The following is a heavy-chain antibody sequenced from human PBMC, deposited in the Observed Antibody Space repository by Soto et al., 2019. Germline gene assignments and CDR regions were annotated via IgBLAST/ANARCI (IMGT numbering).Heavy chain of an antibody. D-gene: IGHD6-13*01. J-gene: IGHJ6*02. Sequence: GGSLRLSCAASGFTFSSYAMHWVRQAPGKGLEWVAVISYDGSNKYYADSVKGRFTISRDNSKNTLYLQMNSLRAEDTAVYYCARDMRGQYSSGWYSQYYGMDVWGQGTTVTVSS. CDR1: GFTFSSYA. CDR3: ARDMRGQYSSGWYSQYYGMDV. CDR2: ISYDGSNK. V-gene: IGHV3-30-3*01.